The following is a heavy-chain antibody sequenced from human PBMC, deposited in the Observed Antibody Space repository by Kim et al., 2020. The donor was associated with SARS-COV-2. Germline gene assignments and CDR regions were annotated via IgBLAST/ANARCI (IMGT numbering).Heavy chain of an antibody. CDR2: LSHDGSNE. CDR1: GFTLSSYA. CDR3: ARDQVEYSGSYYFYYGM. J-gene: IGHJ6*01. V-gene: IGHV3-30-3*01. D-gene: IGHD1-26*01. Sequence: GGSLRLSCGASGFTLSSYAMHWVRQAPGKGLEWLATLSHDGSNEYYADSVTGRFTISRDNSKNTLNLQMSSLRAEDTALYYCARDQVEYSGSYYFYYGM.